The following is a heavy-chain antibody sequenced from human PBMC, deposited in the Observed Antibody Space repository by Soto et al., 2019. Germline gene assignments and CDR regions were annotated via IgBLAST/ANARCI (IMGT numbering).Heavy chain of an antibody. Sequence: QVQLVESGGGVVQPGRSLRLSCAASGFTFSSYGMHWVRQAPGKGLEWVAVISYDGSNKYYADSVKGRFTISRDNSKNTLDLQMNSRRAEDTAVYYCAKGMEDYGPFDYWGQGTLVTFSS. V-gene: IGHV3-30*18. J-gene: IGHJ4*02. CDR3: AKGMEDYGPFDY. CDR2: ISYDGSNK. CDR1: GFTFSSYG. D-gene: IGHD4-17*01.